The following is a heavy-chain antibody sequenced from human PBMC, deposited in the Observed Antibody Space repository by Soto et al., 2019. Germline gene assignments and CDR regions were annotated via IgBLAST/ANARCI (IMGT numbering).Heavy chain of an antibody. D-gene: IGHD3-3*01. CDR3: ARAPVLRFLEWLNPNWFDP. CDR2: IYYSGST. Sequence: SETLSLTCTVSGGSISSGGYYWSWIRQHPGKGLEWIGYIYYSGSTYYNPSLKSRVTISVDTSKNQFSLKLSSVTAADTAVYYCARAPVLRFLEWLNPNWFDPWGQGTLVTVSS. J-gene: IGHJ5*02. V-gene: IGHV4-31*03. CDR1: GGSISSGGYY.